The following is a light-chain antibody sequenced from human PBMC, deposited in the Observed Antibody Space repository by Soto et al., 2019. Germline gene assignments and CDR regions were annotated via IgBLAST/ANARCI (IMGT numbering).Light chain of an antibody. J-gene: IGKJ2*01. CDR2: NTS. V-gene: IGKV3-20*01. CDR3: QQYGHPLHT. CDR1: QSVNIY. Sequence: EIVLTQSPGTLSLSPGDRATLSCRASQSVNIYFAWYQQKPGQAPRLLIFNTSIRATGIPDRFSGSGSGTDFTLIISRLEPEDFAMYYCQQYGHPLHTFGQGTKLDIK.